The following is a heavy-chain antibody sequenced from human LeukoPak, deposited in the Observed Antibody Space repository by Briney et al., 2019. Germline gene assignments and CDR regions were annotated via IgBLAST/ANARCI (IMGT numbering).Heavy chain of an antibody. J-gene: IGHJ1*01. CDR1: GFTFNSYS. Sequence: GGSLRLSCAASGFTFNSYSMNWVRQAPGKGLEWISYISSTSTTIYYADSVKGRFTISRDNAKNSLYVQMNNLRAEDAAVYYCARDHFGNFQLWGQGTLVTVSS. V-gene: IGHV3-48*01. D-gene: IGHD3-3*02. CDR2: ISSTSTTI. CDR3: ARDHFGNFQL.